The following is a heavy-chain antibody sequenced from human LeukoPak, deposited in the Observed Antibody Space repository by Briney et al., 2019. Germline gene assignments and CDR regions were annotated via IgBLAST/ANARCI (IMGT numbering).Heavy chain of an antibody. J-gene: IGHJ3*02. CDR2: INSDGSST. V-gene: IGHV3-74*01. D-gene: IGHD1-26*01. Sequence: GGSLRLSCVASGFTFSSYWMHWVRQAPGKGLVWVSRINSDGSSTSYADSVKGRFTISRDNVKNTLYLQMNSLRAEDTAVYYCARDIIVGATTTNVAFDIWGQGTMVTVSS. CDR1: GFTFSSYW. CDR3: ARDIIVGATTTNVAFDI.